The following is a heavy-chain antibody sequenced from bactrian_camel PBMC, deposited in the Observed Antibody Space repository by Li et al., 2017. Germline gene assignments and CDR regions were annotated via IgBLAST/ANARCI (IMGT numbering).Heavy chain of an antibody. Sequence: VQLVESGGGLVQPGGSLRLSCAASGFTFSSYGMSWVRQAPGKGLEWVSTLTSGGSDTYYSDSVKGRFTISRDNAKNTLYLQLNSLKTEDTGMYYCAKRGNDNDGSGSEFTYWGQGTQVTVS. CDR1: GFTFSSYG. J-gene: IGHJ4*01. CDR3: AKRGNDNDGSGSEFTY. CDR2: LTSGGSDT. D-gene: IGHD6*01. V-gene: IGHV3S40*01.